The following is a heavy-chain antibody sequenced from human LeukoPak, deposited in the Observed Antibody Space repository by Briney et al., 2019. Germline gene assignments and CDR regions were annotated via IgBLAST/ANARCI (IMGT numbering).Heavy chain of an antibody. Sequence: SETPSLTCAVFGGSFSDYNWTWIRQPPGKGLEWIAEINHSGSTYYNPSLKSRVTISLDTSKSQFSLKLSSVTAADTAVYYCARGRRGRSASWFDYWGQGTLVTVSS. CDR1: GGSFSDYN. D-gene: IGHD2-2*01. CDR2: INHSGST. CDR3: ARGRRGRSASWFDY. V-gene: IGHV4-34*01. J-gene: IGHJ4*02.